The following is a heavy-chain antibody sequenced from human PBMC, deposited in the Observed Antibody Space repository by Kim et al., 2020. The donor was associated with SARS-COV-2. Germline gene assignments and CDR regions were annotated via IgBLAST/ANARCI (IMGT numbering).Heavy chain of an antibody. D-gene: IGHD6-13*01. CDR1: GFTFSSYG. J-gene: IGHJ4*02. CDR2: IWYDGSNK. Sequence: GGSLRLSCAASGFTFSSYGMHWVRQAPGKGLEWVAVIWYDGSNKYYADSVKGRFTISRDNSKNTLYLQMNSLRAEDTAVYYCARDGIFSYSRAYYFDYWGQGTLVTVSS. V-gene: IGHV3-33*01. CDR3: ARDGIFSYSRAYYFDY.